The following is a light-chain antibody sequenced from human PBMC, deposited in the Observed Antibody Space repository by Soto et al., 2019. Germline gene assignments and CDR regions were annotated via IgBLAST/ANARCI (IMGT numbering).Light chain of an antibody. CDR2: DVN. CDR1: SSDVGAYNF. CDR3: CSYAGDYIYV. V-gene: IGLV2-11*01. Sequence: QSALTQPRSVSGSPGQSVTISCTGSSSDVGAYNFASWYQQHPGAAPKLLIHDVNKRPPGVPDRFSASKSGNTASLTISGLQAEDEAEYYCCSYAGDYIYVFGSGTKLTVL. J-gene: IGLJ1*01.